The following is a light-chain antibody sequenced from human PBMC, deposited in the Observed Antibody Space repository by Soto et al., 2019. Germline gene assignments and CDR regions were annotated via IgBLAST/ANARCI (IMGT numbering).Light chain of an antibody. V-gene: IGKV3-15*01. CDR3: QQYEKWPPTT. CDR1: QSVGSK. Sequence: EILMTQSPATLAASLGERATLSCRASQSVGSKLAWYQQKPGQPPRLVMFDASIRATGVPARFSGGGSGTEFTLTISSLQSEDFALYYCQQYEKWPPTTFGQGTKVEIK. CDR2: DAS. J-gene: IGKJ1*01.